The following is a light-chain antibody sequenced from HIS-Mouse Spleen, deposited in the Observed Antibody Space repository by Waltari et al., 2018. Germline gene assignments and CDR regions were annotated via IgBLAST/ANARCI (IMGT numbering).Light chain of an antibody. Sequence: QSVLTHPPSASGTPGQRVTISCSGSSSNIGSNYVYWYQPLPGTAPKLLIYRNNQRPSGVPDRFSGSKSGTSASLAISGLRSEDEADYYCAAWDDSLSGPVFGGGTKLTVL. CDR3: AAWDDSLSGPV. V-gene: IGLV1-47*01. CDR2: RNN. CDR1: SSNIGSNY. J-gene: IGLJ3*02.